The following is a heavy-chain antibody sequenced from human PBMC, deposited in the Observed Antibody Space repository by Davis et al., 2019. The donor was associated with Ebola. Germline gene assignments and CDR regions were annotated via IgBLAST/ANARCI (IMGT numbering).Heavy chain of an antibody. CDR1: GFTFSSYW. CDR2: ISWNSGSI. Sequence: GGSLRLSCAASGFTFSSYWMSWVRQAPGKGLEWVSGISWNSGSIGYADSVKGRFTISRDNAKNSLYLQMNSLRAEDTALYYCAKELYYYYGMDVWGQGTTVTVSS. J-gene: IGHJ6*02. V-gene: IGHV3-9*01. CDR3: AKELYYYYGMDV.